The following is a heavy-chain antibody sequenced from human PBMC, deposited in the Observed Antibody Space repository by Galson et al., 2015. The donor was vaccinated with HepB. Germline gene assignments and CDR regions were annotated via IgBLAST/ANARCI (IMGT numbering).Heavy chain of an antibody. CDR1: GFTFSSYG. CDR3: AKDGSIAVAGAEIYYYYGMDV. CDR2: ISYDGSNK. J-gene: IGHJ6*02. Sequence: SLRLSCAASGFTFSSYGMHWVRQAPGKGLEWVAVISYDGSNKYYTDSVKGRFTISRDNSKNTLYLQMNSLRAEDTAVYYCAKDGSIAVAGAEIYYYYGMDVWGQGTTVTVSS. D-gene: IGHD6-19*01. V-gene: IGHV3-30*18.